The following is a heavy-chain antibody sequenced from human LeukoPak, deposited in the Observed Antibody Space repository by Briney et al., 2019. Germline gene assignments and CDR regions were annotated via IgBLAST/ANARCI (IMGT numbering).Heavy chain of an antibody. V-gene: IGHV3-73*01. CDR3: TRQAKWDAFDI. J-gene: IGHJ3*02. Sequence: GGSLRLSCAASGFTFDDYAMHWVRQASGKGLEWVGRIRSKANSYATAYAASVKGRFTISRDDSKNTAYLQMNSLKTEDTAVYYCTRQAKWDAFDIWGQGTMVTVSS. CDR2: IRSKANSYAT. CDR1: GFTFDDYA. D-gene: IGHD2-8*01.